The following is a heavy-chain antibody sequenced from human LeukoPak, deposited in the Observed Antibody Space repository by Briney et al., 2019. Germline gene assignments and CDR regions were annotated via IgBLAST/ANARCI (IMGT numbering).Heavy chain of an antibody. V-gene: IGHV3-30*02. J-gene: IGHJ6*03. Sequence: GGSLRLSCAASGFTFSSYGMHWVRQAPGKGLEWVAFIQYDGSNKYYADSVKGRFTISRDNSKNALYLQMNSLRAEDTAVYYCAKNQHYYYYMDVWGKGTTVTISS. CDR2: IQYDGSNK. D-gene: IGHD2-2*01. CDR3: AKNQHYYYYMDV. CDR1: GFTFSSYG.